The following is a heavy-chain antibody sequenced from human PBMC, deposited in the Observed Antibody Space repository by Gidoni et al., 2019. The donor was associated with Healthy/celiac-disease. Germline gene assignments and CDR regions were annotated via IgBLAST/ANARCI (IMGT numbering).Heavy chain of an antibody. Sequence: QVQLQESGPGLVKPSETLSLTCTVSGVSISSYYWSWIRQPPGKGLEWIGYIYYSGSTNYNPPLKSRVTISVDTSKNQFSLKLSSVTAADTAVYYCARDFYYDSSGVGYAFDIWGQGTMVTVSS. CDR1: GVSISSYY. CDR3: ARDFYYDSSGVGYAFDI. V-gene: IGHV4-59*01. J-gene: IGHJ3*02. CDR2: IYYSGST. D-gene: IGHD3-22*01.